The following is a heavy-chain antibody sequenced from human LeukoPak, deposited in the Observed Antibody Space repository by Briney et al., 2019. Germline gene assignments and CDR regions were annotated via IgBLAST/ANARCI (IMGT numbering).Heavy chain of an antibody. D-gene: IGHD6-6*01. CDR3: ARGDEVPLVLEFHLDY. J-gene: IGHJ4*02. V-gene: IGHV3-33*08. Sequence: GGSLRLSCSASGFTFGSRAMHWVRQAPGKGLEWVAVIWYDGSNKYYADSVKGRFTISRDNSKNTLYLQMNSLRAEDTAVYYCARGDEVPLVLEFHLDYWGQGTLVTVSS. CDR2: IWYDGSNK. CDR1: GFTFGSRA.